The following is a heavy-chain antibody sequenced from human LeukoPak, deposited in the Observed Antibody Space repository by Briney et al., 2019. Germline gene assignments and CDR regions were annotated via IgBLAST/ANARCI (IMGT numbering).Heavy chain of an antibody. V-gene: IGHV3-48*01. CDR1: GFTFSSYS. J-gene: IGHJ4*02. CDR3: AKDQGIGNWEEPFDY. D-gene: IGHD4-23*01. CDR2: ISSSSSTI. Sequence: GGSLRLSCAASGFTFSSYSMNWVRQAPGKGLEWVSYISSSSSTIYYADSVKGRFTISRDNAKNSLYLQMNSLRAEDTAVYYCAKDQGIGNWEEPFDYWGQGALVTVSS.